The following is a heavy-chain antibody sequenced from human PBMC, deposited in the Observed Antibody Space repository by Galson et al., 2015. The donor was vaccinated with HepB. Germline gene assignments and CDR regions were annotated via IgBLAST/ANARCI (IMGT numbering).Heavy chain of an antibody. CDR3: ARVRGWNYPYYYYGMDV. CDR2: ISAYNGNT. D-gene: IGHD1-7*01. Sequence: SVKVSCKASGYTFTSYYMHWVRQAPGQGLEWMGWISAYNGNTNYAQKLQGRVTMTTDTSTSTAYMELRSLRSDDTAVYYCARVRGWNYPYYYYGMDVWGQGTTVTVSS. CDR1: GYTFTSYY. J-gene: IGHJ6*02. V-gene: IGHV1-18*04.